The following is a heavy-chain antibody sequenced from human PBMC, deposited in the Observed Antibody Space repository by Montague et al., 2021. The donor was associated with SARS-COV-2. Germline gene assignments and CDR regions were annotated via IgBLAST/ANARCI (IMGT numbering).Heavy chain of an antibody. J-gene: IGHJ6*03. CDR3: ARGRIELSKLVVVVTGASWDMDV. D-gene: IGHD2-15*01. CDR2: IYHTGST. CDR1: GESFSGHY. Sequence: SETLSLTCAVYGESFSGHYWTWIRQPPGKGLEWIGEIYHTGSTNYNPSLKSRVTISVDTSKNQFSLKLSSVTAADTAVYYCARGRIELSKLVVVVTGASWDMDVWGKGTPVTVPS. V-gene: IGHV4-34*01.